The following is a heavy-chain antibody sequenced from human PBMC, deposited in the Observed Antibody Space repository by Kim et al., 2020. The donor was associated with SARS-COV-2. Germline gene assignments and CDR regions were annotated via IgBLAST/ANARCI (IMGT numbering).Heavy chain of an antibody. CDR2: IYYSGST. CDR1: GGSISSGGYY. D-gene: IGHD1-26*01. V-gene: IGHV4-31*03. Sequence: SETLSLTCTVSGGSISSGGYYWSWIRQHPGKGLEWIGYIYYSGSTYYNPSLKSRVTISVDTSKNQFSLKLSSVTAADTAVYYCARRKELLAAFDIWGQGTMVTVSS. J-gene: IGHJ3*02. CDR3: ARRKELLAAFDI.